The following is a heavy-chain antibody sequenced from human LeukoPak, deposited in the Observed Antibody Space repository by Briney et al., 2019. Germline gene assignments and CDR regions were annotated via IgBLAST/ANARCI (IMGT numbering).Heavy chain of an antibody. D-gene: IGHD4-11*01. CDR2: INHRGVT. Sequence: SETLSLTCAVYGGSFSGYYWSWIRQLPGKGLEWIGEINHRGVTTYYPSLKSRVTISIDTYRNQFSLTMHSLTAADTAVYYCARTVGRTASLSYWGQGTLVTVSS. CDR1: GGSFSGYY. V-gene: IGHV4-34*01. J-gene: IGHJ4*02. CDR3: ARTVGRTASLSY.